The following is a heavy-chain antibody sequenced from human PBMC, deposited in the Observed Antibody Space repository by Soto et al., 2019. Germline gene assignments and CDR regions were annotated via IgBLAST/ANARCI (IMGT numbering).Heavy chain of an antibody. CDR1: GFTFSSYW. Sequence: EVQLVESGGDLVQPGGSLRLSCAASGFTFSSYWMHWVRQAPGKGLMWVSRIRNDGSSTDYPDSVKGRFTISRDNAKTTLYLQMNSLRAEDTAVYYCARASTVLTFYDYWCQGTLVTVSS. J-gene: IGHJ4*02. CDR3: ARASTVLTFYDY. D-gene: IGHD4-17*01. CDR2: IRNDGSST. V-gene: IGHV3-74*01.